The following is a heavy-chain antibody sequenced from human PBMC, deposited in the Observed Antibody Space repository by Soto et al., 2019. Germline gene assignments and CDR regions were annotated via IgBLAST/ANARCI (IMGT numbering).Heavy chain of an antibody. D-gene: IGHD3-22*01. CDR2: INHSGST. Sequence: QVQLQQWGAGLLKPSETLSLTCAVYGESFSGYYWSWIRQPPGKGLEWIGEINHSGSTKYNPSLKSRVTISVDTSKSQFSLKLRSVTAADTAVYYCARFDQRFTTGIYHYYMDVWGKGTTVTVSS. V-gene: IGHV4-34*01. J-gene: IGHJ6*03. CDR3: ARFDQRFTTGIYHYYMDV. CDR1: GESFSGYY.